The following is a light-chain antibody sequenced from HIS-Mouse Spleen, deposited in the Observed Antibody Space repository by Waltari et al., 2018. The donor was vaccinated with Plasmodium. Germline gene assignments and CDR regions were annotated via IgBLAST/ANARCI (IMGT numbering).Light chain of an antibody. CDR3: SSYTSSSTLVV. J-gene: IGLJ2*01. CDR2: ESM. V-gene: IGLV2-14*01. CDR1: SSDVGGYNY. Sequence: QSALTQPASVSGSPGQSSTTSSTGTSSDVGGYNYVSGYQQHPGKAPKLMIYESMNRPSGVSNRFSGSKSGNTASLTISGLQAEDEADYYCSSYTSSSTLVVFGGGTKLTVL.